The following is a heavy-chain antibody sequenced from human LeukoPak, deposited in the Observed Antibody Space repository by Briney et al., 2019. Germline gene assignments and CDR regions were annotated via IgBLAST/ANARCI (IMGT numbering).Heavy chain of an antibody. V-gene: IGHV3-30*02. CDR3: AKDAGLEYYYDSSGYYSYFDY. D-gene: IGHD3-22*01. CDR2: IRYDGSNK. CDR1: GFTFSSYG. Sequence: GGSLRLSCAASGFTFSSYGMHWVRQAPGKGLEWVAFIRYDGSNKYYADSVKGRFTISRDNSKNTLYLQMNSLRAEDTAVYYCAKDAGLEYYYDSSGYYSYFDYWGQGTLVTVSS. J-gene: IGHJ4*02.